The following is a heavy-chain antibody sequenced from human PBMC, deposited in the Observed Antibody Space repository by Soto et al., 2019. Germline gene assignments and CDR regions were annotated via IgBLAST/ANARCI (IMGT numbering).Heavy chain of an antibody. CDR2: IWYDGSDK. CDR1: GFTFSSYG. CDR3: ALSWYSYYFDL. V-gene: IGHV3-33*08. Sequence: PGGSLRLSCAASGFTFSSYGMHWVRQAPGKGLEWVAVIWYDGSDKYYADSVKGRFTISRDNSKNTLYLQVNSLRAEDTAVYYCALSWYSYYFDLWGQGTLVTVS. D-gene: IGHD1-1*01. J-gene: IGHJ4*02.